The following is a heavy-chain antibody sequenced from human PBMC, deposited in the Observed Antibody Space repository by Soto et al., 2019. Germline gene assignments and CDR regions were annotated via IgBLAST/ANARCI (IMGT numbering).Heavy chain of an antibody. V-gene: IGHV2-5*02. CDR3: AHGRKETEKYSHGMVV. CDR1: GFSLSTSGVG. Sequence: QITLKESGPTLVKPTQTLTLTCNFSGFSLSTSGVGVGWIRQPPGKALEWLTLIYWDDEKYYNPSLKSRLTVTKDTSKHLVVLTMTTMDPVDTGTYSCAHGRKETEKYSHGMVVWGQGTTVTVSS. CDR2: IYWDDEK. J-gene: IGHJ6*02.